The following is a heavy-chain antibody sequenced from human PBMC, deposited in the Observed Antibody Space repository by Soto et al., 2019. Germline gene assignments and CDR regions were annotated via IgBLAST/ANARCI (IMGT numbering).Heavy chain of an antibody. D-gene: IGHD6-19*01. Sequence: EVQLLESGGGLVQPGGSLRLSCAASGFTFSSYAMSWVRQAPGKGLEWVSAISGSGGSTYYADSVKGRFTISRDNSKITLYRQRNSLRAEDTAVYYCARRSSGWYFDYWCQGTLVTVSS. J-gene: IGHJ4*02. CDR2: ISGSGGST. V-gene: IGHV3-23*01. CDR1: GFTFSSYA. CDR3: ARRSSGWYFDY.